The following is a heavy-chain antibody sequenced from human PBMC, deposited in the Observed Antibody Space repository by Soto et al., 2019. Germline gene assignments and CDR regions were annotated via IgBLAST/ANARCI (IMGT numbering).Heavy chain of an antibody. J-gene: IGHJ6*03. CDR3: AREGEGDFWSGYYTHYYYMDV. CDR1: GFTFNSYW. V-gene: IGHV3-7*01. Sequence: GGSLRLSCAASGFTFNSYWMSWVRQAPGKGLEWVANIKQDGSEKYYVDSVKGRFTISRDNAKNSLYLQMNSLRAEDTAVYYCAREGEGDFWSGYYTHYYYMDVWGKGTTVTV. CDR2: IKQDGSEK. D-gene: IGHD3-3*01.